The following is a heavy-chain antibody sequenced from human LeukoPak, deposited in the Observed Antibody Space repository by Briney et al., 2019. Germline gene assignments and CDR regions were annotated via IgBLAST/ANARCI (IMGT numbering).Heavy chain of an antibody. CDR1: GFTFSSYW. V-gene: IGHV3-7*01. Sequence: PGGSLRLSCAASGFTFSSYWMSWVRQAPGKGLEWVANIKQDGSEKHYVDSVEGRFTISRDNAKNSLHLQTNSLRAEDTAVYYCARDRYFQYWGQGTLVTVSS. CDR2: IKQDGSEK. D-gene: IGHD1-14*01. CDR3: ARDRYFQY. J-gene: IGHJ1*01.